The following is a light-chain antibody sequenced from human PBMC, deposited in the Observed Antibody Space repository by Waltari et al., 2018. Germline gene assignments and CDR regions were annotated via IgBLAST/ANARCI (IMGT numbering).Light chain of an antibody. CDR2: GAS. CDR1: QSISSN. Sequence: EIVMTQSPATLSVSPGDGATLSCRASQSISSNLAWYQQKPGQAPRLLIYGASTMATGIPARFSGGGSRAEYTLTIRSLQSDDVAVYYCQQYHDWPPWTFGQGTRVEIK. CDR3: QQYHDWPPWT. J-gene: IGKJ1*01. V-gene: IGKV3-15*01.